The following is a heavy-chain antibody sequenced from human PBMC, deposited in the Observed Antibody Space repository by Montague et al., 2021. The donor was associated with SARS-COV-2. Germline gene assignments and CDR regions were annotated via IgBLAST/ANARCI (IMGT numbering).Heavy chain of an antibody. J-gene: IGHJ5*02. Sequence: SETLSLTCTVSGGSISSSSYYWGWIRQPPGKGLEWIGSIYYSGSTYYNPSLKSRVTISVDPSKNQFSLKLSSVTAADTAVYYCARHGVLWVAAFGTVDPWGQGTLVTVSS. CDR1: GGSISSSSYY. V-gene: IGHV4-39*01. D-gene: IGHD6-13*01. CDR2: IYYSGST. CDR3: ARHGVLWVAAFGTVDP.